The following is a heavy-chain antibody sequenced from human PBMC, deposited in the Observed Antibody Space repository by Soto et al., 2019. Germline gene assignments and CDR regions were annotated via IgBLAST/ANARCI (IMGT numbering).Heavy chain of an antibody. CDR3: ARGPYYYDSSGYGY. V-gene: IGHV3-11*01. CDR2: ISSSGSTI. CDR1: GFTFSDYY. J-gene: IGHJ4*02. D-gene: IGHD3-22*01. Sequence: GGSLRLSCAASGFTFSDYYMSWIRQAPWKGLEWVSYISSSGSTIYYADPVKGRFTISRDNAKSSLYLQMNSLRAEDTAVYYCARGPYYYDSSGYGYWGQGTLVTVSS.